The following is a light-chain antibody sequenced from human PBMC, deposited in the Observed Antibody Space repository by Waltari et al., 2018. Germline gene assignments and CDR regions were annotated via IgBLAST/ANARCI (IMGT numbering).Light chain of an antibody. Sequence: EIVLTQSPVTLSLSPGESATLSCRASQSVSSYLAWYQQKPGQAPRLLIYDASNRASGIPARFSGSGSATDFTLTISSLEPEDFAVYYCQQRDNWPPVGTFGPGTKVEIK. CDR1: QSVSSY. V-gene: IGKV3-11*01. CDR2: DAS. J-gene: IGKJ3*01. CDR3: QQRDNWPPVGT.